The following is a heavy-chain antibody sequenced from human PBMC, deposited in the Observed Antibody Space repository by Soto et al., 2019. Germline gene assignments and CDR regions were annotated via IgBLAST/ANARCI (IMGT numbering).Heavy chain of an antibody. CDR3: LLAPNDYGGNSGYYGMDV. D-gene: IGHD4-17*01. V-gene: IGHV1-58*01. CDR2: IVVGSGNT. CDR1: GFTFTSSA. J-gene: IGHJ6*02. Sequence: SVKVSCKASGFTFTSSAVQWVRQARGQRLEWIGWIVVGSGNTNYAQKFQERVTITRDMSTSTAYMELSSLRSEDTAVYYCLLAPNDYGGNSGYYGMDVWGQGTTVTVSS.